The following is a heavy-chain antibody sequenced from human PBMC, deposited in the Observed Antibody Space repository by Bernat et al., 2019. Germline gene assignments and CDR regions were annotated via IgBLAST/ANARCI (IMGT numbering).Heavy chain of an antibody. CDR3: AKDSLGGFGVVIPDV. V-gene: IGHV3-23*01. Sequence: EVQLLDSGGGLVQPGGSLRLSCAASGFTFISYAMSWVRLAPGKGLEWVSGISGNGDSTYYADSVKGRFTISRDNSKNTLYLQMNSLRVDDTAVYYCAKDSLGGFGVVIPDVWGKGTTVIVSS. CDR1: GFTFISYA. CDR2: ISGNGDST. D-gene: IGHD3-3*01. J-gene: IGHJ6*04.